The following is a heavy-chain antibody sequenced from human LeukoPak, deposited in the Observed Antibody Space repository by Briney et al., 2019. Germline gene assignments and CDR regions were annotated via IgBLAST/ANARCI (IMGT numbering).Heavy chain of an antibody. J-gene: IGHJ5*02. CDR2: ISSSSSYI. D-gene: IGHD6-6*01. Sequence: PGGSLRLSCAASGFTFSSYTMNWVRQAPGKGLEWVSSISSSSSYIYYADSVKGRFTISRDNAKNSLYLQMNSLRAEDTAVYYCGTIAAWGGENWFDPWGQGTLVTVSS. V-gene: IGHV3-21*01. CDR1: GFTFSSYT. CDR3: GTIAAWGGENWFDP.